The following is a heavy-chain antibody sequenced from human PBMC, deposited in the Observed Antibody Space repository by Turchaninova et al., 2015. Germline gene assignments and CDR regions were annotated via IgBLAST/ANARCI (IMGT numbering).Heavy chain of an antibody. V-gene: IGHV3-30-3*01. Sequence: QVQLVESGGGVVQPGRSLRLSCVVSGFTFSSYAMHWVRQAPGKGLEWVAVTSYEGSNKYYEDSVRGGLSISRDNAKNPVYLQMNXXXAEDTALXXXVRGDYYDGXSYLXSWGQGXLVTVSS. CDR3: VRGDYYDGXSYLXS. J-gene: IGHJ4*02. D-gene: IGHD3-22*01. CDR2: TSYEGSNK. CDR1: GFTFSSYA.